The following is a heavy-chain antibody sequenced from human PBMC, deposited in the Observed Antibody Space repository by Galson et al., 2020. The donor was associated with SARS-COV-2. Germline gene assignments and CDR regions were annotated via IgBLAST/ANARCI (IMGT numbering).Heavy chain of an antibody. CDR3: ARETDEHTSSWYDY. D-gene: IGHD6-13*01. CDR2: ISYDGTTK. Sequence: GGSLRLSCAASGFALSNSAMHWVRQAPGKGLEWVAIISYDGTTKYNSDSVKGRFTISRDISKNPLYLQMNSLRPEDTAVYYCARETDEHTSSWYDYWGQGARVSVSS. J-gene: IGHJ4*02. CDR1: GFALSNSA. V-gene: IGHV3-30*04.